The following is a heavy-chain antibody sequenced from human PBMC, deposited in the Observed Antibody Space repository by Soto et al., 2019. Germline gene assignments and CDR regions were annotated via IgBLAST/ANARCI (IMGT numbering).Heavy chain of an antibody. J-gene: IGHJ5*02. CDR3: ARVPDR. Sequence: HLQLQESGSGLVKHSQTLSLTCAVSGGSISSGGYSWSWIRQPPGKGLEWIGYIYHSGRTYYNPSLKSRVTISVDRSTNQFSLKLSSVTAADTAVYYCARVPDRWGQGTLVTVSS. D-gene: IGHD2-2*01. CDR2: IYHSGRT. CDR1: GGSISSGGYS. V-gene: IGHV4-30-2*01.